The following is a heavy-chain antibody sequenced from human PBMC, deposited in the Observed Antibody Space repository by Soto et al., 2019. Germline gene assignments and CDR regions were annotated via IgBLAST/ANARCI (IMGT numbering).Heavy chain of an antibody. CDR2: VTDNGRST. CDR1: GFTFSRDG. Sequence: PGGSLRLSCAASGFTFSRDGMSWGRQAPGKGLEWVSLVTDNGRSTYYADSVKARFTISRDNTKHTLFLQMNSLGAEDTAVYYCAKERATTTAFDYWGQGALVTVSS. J-gene: IGHJ4*02. V-gene: IGHV3-23*01. D-gene: IGHD4-17*01. CDR3: AKERATTTAFDY.